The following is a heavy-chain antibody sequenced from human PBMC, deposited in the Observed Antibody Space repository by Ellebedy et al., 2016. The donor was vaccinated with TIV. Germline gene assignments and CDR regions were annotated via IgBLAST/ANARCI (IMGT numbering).Heavy chain of an antibody. Sequence: GESLKISCAVSGFTFSTSWMSWVRQAPGQGLEWEDNMNGDGNVRYYVDSVEGRFTISRDNTRNSLYLQMNSLRADDTAGYYCTKDGSGTINFWGQGTLVTVSS. D-gene: IGHD1-1*01. CDR2: MNGDGNVR. V-gene: IGHV3-7*01. CDR1: GFTFSTSW. J-gene: IGHJ4*02. CDR3: TKDGSGTINF.